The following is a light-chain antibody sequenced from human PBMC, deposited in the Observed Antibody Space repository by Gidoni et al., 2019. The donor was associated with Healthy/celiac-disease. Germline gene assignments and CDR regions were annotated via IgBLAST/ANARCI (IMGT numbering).Light chain of an antibody. CDR1: QSISSW. J-gene: IGKJ1*01. CDR3: QQYNSYSPWT. V-gene: IGKV1-5*03. Sequence: DIQMTQSPSTLSASVGDRVTITCRASQSISSWLAWYQQKPGKAPKLLIHKASSLESGVPSRFSCSGSGTEFTLTISSLQPDDFATYYCQQYNSYSPWTFGPGTKVEIK. CDR2: KAS.